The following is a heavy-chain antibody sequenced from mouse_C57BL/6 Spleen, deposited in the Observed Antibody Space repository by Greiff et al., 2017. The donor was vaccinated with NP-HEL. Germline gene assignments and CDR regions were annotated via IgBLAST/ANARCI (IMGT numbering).Heavy chain of an antibody. CDR1: GFTFSDFY. V-gene: IGHV7-1*01. D-gene: IGHD2-5*01. CDR2: SRNNANDSTT. J-gene: IGHJ4*01. CDR3: ARDDDSSNSYAMDY. Sequence: EVQVVEPGGGLVQSGRSLRLSCATSGFTFSDFYMEWVRQAPGKGLEWIAASRNNANDSTTEYNATVKGLFIVSRDTAQSILYIQMNALRAEDTAIYYCARDDDSSNSYAMDYWGQGTSVTVSS.